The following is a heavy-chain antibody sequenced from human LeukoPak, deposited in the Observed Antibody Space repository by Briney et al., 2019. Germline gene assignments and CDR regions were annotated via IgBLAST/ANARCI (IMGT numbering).Heavy chain of an antibody. CDR3: ATDLGATRGFDY. CDR1: GYTLTELS. V-gene: IGHV1-24*01. D-gene: IGHD1-26*01. CDR2: FDPEDGEI. Sequence: VASVKVSCKVSGYTLTELSMHWVRQAPGKGLEWMGGFDPEDGEIIYAQKFQGRVTMTEDTSTDTAYMELSSLRSEDTAVYYCATDLGATRGFDYWGQGTLVTVSS. J-gene: IGHJ4*02.